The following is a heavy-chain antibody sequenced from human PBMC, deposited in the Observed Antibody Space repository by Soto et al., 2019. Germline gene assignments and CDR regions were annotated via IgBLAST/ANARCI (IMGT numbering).Heavy chain of an antibody. J-gene: IGHJ6*02. Sequence: QVRLVQSGAEVNKPGSSVKVSCKASGDTFSSYSISWVRQAPGQGLEWMGGIVPIFGTTVYAPRMQGRVTITADGPTSTSYMELGGLRFEDTAIYYCAANSLGGGSQGDVWGQGTTVTVSS. CDR1: GDTFSSYS. D-gene: IGHD3-10*01. CDR3: AANSLGGGSQGDV. CDR2: IVPIFGTT. V-gene: IGHV1-69*01.